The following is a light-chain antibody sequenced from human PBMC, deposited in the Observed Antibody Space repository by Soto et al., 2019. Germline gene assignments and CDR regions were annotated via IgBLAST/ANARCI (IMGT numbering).Light chain of an antibody. Sequence: QSVLTQPPSVSGAPGQRVTISCTGSSSNIGAGYDVHWYQQLPGTAPKLLIYGNSNRPSGVPDRFSGSKSGTSASLAITGLQAEGEADYYCQSYDSSLSGSWVFGTGTKLTVL. V-gene: IGLV1-40*01. CDR1: SSNIGAGYD. CDR3: QSYDSSLSGSWV. J-gene: IGLJ1*01. CDR2: GNS.